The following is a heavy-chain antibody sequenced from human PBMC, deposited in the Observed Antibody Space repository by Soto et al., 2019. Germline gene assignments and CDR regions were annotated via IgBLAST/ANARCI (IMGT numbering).Heavy chain of an antibody. V-gene: IGHV3-21*01. CDR1: GFTFSSYS. J-gene: IGHJ4*02. Sequence: GGSLRLSCAASGFTFSSYSMNWVRQAPGKGLEWVSSISSSSSYIYYADSVKGRFTISRDNAKNSLYLQMNGLRAEDTAVYYCATLYNWNYFDYWGQGTLVTVSS. D-gene: IGHD1-20*01. CDR3: ATLYNWNYFDY. CDR2: ISSSSSYI.